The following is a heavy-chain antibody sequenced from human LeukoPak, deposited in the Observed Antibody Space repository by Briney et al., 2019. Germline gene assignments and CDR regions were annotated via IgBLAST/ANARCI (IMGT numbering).Heavy chain of an antibody. CDR2: IYYSGST. CDR3: ARGMADFWSGYHLDI. CDR1: GGSISSYY. V-gene: IGHV4-59*12. Sequence: SETLSLTCTVSGGSISSYYWSWIRQPPGKGLEWIGYIYYSGSTNYNPSLKSRVTISVDTSKNQLSLKLSSVTAADTAVYYCARGMADFWSGYHLDIWGQGTMVTVSS. J-gene: IGHJ3*02. D-gene: IGHD3-3*01.